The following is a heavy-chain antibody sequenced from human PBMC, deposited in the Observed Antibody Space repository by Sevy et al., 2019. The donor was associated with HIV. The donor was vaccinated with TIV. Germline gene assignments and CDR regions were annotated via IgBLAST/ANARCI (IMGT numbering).Heavy chain of an antibody. CDR3: ATEYSYDY. J-gene: IGHJ4*02. D-gene: IGHD4-4*01. CDR2: INSISGAI. V-gene: IGHV1-2*02. Sequence: ASVKVSCKASGHTFSDYYIQWVRQAPGQGLEWMGWINSISGAISYAQKFQGRVTMTSDTSISTVYMELSRLRSDDTAVYYCATEYSYDYWGQGTLVTVSS. CDR1: GHTFSDYY.